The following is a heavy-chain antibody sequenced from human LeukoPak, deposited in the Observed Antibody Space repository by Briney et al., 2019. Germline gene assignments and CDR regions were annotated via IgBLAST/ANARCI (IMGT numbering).Heavy chain of an antibody. J-gene: IGHJ5*02. Sequence: ASVKVSCKASGYTFTGYYMHWVRQAPGRGLEWMGWINPNSGGTNYAQKFQGRVTMTRDTSISTAYMELSRLRSDDTAVYYCARGTYYYDSSGFNWFDPWGQGTLVTVSS. CDR1: GYTFTGYY. V-gene: IGHV1-2*02. D-gene: IGHD3-22*01. CDR2: INPNSGGT. CDR3: ARGTYYYDSSGFNWFDP.